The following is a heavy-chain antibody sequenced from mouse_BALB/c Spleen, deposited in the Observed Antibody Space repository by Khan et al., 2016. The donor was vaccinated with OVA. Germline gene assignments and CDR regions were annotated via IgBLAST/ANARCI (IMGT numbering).Heavy chain of an antibody. Sequence: VQLQQSGPGLVKPSQSLSLTCSVTGYSITSGYYWNWIRQFPGNKLEWMGYITSGGSFNYNPSLKNRISITRDTSNNQFFLKLNSVTPEDTATDYCARAGRWFDYWGQGTLVTVSA. CDR3: ARAGRWFDY. V-gene: IGHV3-6*02. CDR1: GYSITSGYY. J-gene: IGHJ3*01. CDR2: ITSGGSF. D-gene: IGHD3-3*01.